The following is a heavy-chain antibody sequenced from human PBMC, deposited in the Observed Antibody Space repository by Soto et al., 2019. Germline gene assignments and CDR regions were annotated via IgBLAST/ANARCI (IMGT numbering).Heavy chain of an antibody. CDR3: AKGGSSQGAQVLVTPGPLDY. V-gene: IGHV3-23*01. J-gene: IGHJ4*02. CDR2: ISASGDNT. D-gene: IGHD2-2*01. CDR1: GFTFSVYA. Sequence: GGSLRLSCAATGFTFSVYAVSWVRQAPGKGLEWVSEISASGDNTYYAGSVKGRFTISRDNSKNTLFLQMNSLRAEDTAVYYCAKGGSSQGAQVLVTPGPLDYWGQGTLVTVSS.